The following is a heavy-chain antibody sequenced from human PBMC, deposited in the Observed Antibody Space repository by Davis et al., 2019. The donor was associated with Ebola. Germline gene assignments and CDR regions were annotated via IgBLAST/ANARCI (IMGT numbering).Heavy chain of an antibody. J-gene: IGHJ3*02. CDR1: GYTFTGYY. D-gene: IGHD3-10*01. CDR3: ARRGPAGSSRAFDN. Sequence: SVKVSCKASGYTFTGYYMHWVRQAPGQGLEWMGGIIPILGIANYAQKFQGRVTITADKSTSTAYMELSSLRSEDTAVYYCARRGPAGSSRAFDNWGQGTMVTVSS. CDR2: IIPILGIA. V-gene: IGHV1-69*10.